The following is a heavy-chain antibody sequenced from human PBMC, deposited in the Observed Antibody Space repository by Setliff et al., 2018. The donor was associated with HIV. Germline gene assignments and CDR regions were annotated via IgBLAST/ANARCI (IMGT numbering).Heavy chain of an antibody. V-gene: IGHV4-39*07. J-gene: IGHJ4*02. D-gene: IGHD6-6*01. CDR3: ARSSSSSPFFFDY. CDR2: IYYSGST. Sequence: PSETLSLTCTVSGGSISSSSYYWGWIRQPPGKGLEWIGSIYYSGSTYYNPSLKSRVTISVDTSKNQFSLKLNSVTAADTAVYYCARSSSSSPFFFDYWGQGSLVTVSS. CDR1: GGSISSSSYY.